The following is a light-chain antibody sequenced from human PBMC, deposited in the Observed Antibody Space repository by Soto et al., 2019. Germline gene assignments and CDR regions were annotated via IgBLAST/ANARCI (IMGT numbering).Light chain of an antibody. J-gene: IGKJ1*01. CDR1: QSLSSGY. CDR3: QQYDTSPRT. V-gene: IGKV3-20*01. Sequence: EIVLTQSPGTLSLSPGERATLSCRASQSLSSGYLAWYQQKPGQAPRILIYAASSRATGIPDRFSGSGSGTDFSLTINRLEPEDSAVYYCQQYDTSPRTFGQGTKVET. CDR2: AAS.